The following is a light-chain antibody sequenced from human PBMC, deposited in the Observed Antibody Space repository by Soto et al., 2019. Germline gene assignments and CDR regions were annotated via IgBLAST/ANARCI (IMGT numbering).Light chain of an antibody. CDR2: AAS. J-gene: IGKJ4*01. Sequence: IVLTQSPGTLSLSPWERATLSCRASQSVRSSYLAWYQQKPGQAPRLLVYAASSRATGIPDRFSGSGSGTDFTLTISRLEPEDFAVYYCQQYGSPLTFGGGTKVDIK. CDR3: QQYGSPLT. V-gene: IGKV3-20*01. CDR1: QSVRSSY.